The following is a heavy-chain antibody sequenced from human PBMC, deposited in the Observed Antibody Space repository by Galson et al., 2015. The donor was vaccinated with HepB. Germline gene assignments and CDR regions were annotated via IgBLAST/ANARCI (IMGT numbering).Heavy chain of an antibody. J-gene: IGHJ4*02. V-gene: IGHV4-4*07. D-gene: IGHD3-22*01. CDR1: GGSINSYY. CDR2: IFSRGDT. CDR3: ARDSYYHDTTGYYLTDS. Sequence: TLSLTCTVSGGSINSYYWSWIRQPAGKGLEWIGRIFSRGDTYYNPSLNSRVTMPADTSKNQFSLKLRSVTAADTAVYYCARDSYYHDTTGYYLTDSWGQGTLVTVSS.